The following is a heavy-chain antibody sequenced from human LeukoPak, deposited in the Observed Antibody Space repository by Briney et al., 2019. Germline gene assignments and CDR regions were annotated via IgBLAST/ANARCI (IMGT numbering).Heavy chain of an antibody. CDR1: GGSFSGYY. CDR3: ARSFGHYYDSSGYYYLDY. CDR2: INHSGST. V-gene: IGHV4-34*01. D-gene: IGHD3-22*01. J-gene: IGHJ4*02. Sequence: SETLSLTCAVYGGSFSGYYWSLIRQPPGKGLEWIGEINHSGSTNYNPSLKSRVTISVDTSKNQFSLKLSSVTAADTAVYYCARSFGHYYDSSGYYYLDYWGQGTLVTVSS.